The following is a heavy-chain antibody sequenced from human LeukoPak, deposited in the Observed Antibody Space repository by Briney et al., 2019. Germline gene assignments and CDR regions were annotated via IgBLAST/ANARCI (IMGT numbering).Heavy chain of an antibody. J-gene: IGHJ4*02. Sequence: PGGSLRLSCAASGFTFSNYDMHWVRRAPGKGLEWVAVISYDGTNKYYADSVKGRFTISRDNSKSTLYLQMNSLRAEDTAVYYCAKENDFVYWGQGTLVTVSS. CDR3: AKENDFVY. V-gene: IGHV3-30*18. CDR2: ISYDGTNK. D-gene: IGHD3-3*01. CDR1: GFTFSNYD.